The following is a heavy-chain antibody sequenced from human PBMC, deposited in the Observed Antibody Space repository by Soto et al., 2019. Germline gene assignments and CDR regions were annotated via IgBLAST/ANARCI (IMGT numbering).Heavy chain of an antibody. J-gene: IGHJ4*02. V-gene: IGHV3-30*18. D-gene: IGHD6-13*01. CDR3: AKGSSTGVPGYFDH. CDR1: GFTFSNYG. Sequence: HPGGSLRLSCAVSGFTFSNYGMHWVRQAPGKGLEWVAGISYDAIKQYYADSVKGRFTVSADFSKNTLFLHINSLRLDDTAVYFCAKGSSTGVPGYFDHWGQGTLVTVSS. CDR2: ISYDAIKQ.